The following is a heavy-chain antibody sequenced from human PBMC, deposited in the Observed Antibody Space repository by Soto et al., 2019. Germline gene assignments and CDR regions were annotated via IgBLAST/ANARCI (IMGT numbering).Heavy chain of an antibody. CDR3: ARRVSSVYYQIPDAFDI. V-gene: IGHV1-18*01. CDR1: GYTFTSYG. CDR2: VSAYNGNT. Sequence: QVQLVLSGAEVTKPGASVKVSCKASGYTFTSYGISWVRQAPGQGLEWRGWVSAYNGNTNLAQKLQVRDTTTTDTSTSTAYRELRSLRSDVTAVYYCARRVSSVYYQIPDAFDIWGQVTMVTVSS. D-gene: IGHD3-22*01. J-gene: IGHJ3*02.